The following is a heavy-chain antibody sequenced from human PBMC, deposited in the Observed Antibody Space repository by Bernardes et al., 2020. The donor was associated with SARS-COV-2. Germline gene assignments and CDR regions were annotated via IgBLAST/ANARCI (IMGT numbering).Heavy chain of an antibody. CDR1: GFTFSDAW. CDR3: TWDGSRWFGS. V-gene: IGHV3-15*01. D-gene: IGHD6-13*01. CDR2: IKSKGSGGTI. J-gene: IGHJ5*01. Sequence: GGSLRLSCAASGFTFSDAWMNWVRQAPGKGLEWVGRIKSKGSGGTIDYAAPVKGRFTISREDSKNTLYLQMNSLKTEDTAMYYCTWDGSRWFGSWGQGTLVTVSS.